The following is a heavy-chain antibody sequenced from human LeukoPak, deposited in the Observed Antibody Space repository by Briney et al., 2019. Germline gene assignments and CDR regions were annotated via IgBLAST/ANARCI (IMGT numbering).Heavy chain of an antibody. Sequence: ASVKVSCKASGYTFTSYDINWVRQATGQGLEWVGWMNPNSGNTGYAQKFQGRVTMTRNTSISTAYMVLSSLRSEDTAVYYCARGILRQQLVHTYWGQGTLVTVSS. CDR2: MNPNSGNT. J-gene: IGHJ4*02. V-gene: IGHV1-8*01. CDR3: ARGILRQQLVHTY. D-gene: IGHD6-13*01. CDR1: GYTFTSYD.